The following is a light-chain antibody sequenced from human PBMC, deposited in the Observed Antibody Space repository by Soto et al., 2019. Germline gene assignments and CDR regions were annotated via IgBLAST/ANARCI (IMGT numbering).Light chain of an antibody. CDR1: SNDIGDYNS. CDR2: EVS. Sequence: QSALTQPASVSGSPGQSITISCTGTSNDIGDYNSVSWYQQHPGKAPKLMIYEVSSRPSGVSNRFSGSKSGNTASLTISGLQAEDEADYYCNSYTSSSTQVFGTGTKVTVL. V-gene: IGLV2-14*03. CDR3: NSYTSSSTQV. J-gene: IGLJ1*01.